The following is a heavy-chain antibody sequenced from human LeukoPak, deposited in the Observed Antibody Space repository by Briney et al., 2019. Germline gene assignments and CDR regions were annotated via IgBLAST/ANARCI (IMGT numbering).Heavy chain of an antibody. V-gene: IGHV1-2*02. CDR2: INPNSGGT. CDR1: GYTFTGYD. Sequence: ASVKVSCKASGYTFTGYDMHWVRQAPGQGLEWMGWINPNSGGTNYAQKFQGRVTMTRDTSISTAYMELSRLRSDDTAVYYCARGFRRLRPAKLSLKGGWGQGTLVNVSP. D-gene: IGHD3-16*01. J-gene: IGHJ4*02. CDR3: ARGFRRLRPAKLSLKGG.